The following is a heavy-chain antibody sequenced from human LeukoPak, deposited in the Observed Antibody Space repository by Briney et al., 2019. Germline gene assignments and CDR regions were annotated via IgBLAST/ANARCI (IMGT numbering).Heavy chain of an antibody. J-gene: IGHJ4*02. CDR1: GGSISSYY. CDR2: IYYSGST. D-gene: IGHD6-13*01. Sequence: SETLSLTCAVSGGSISSYYWSWIRQPPGKGLEWIGYIYYSGSTNYNPSLKSRVTISVDTSKNQFSLKLSSVTAADTAVYYCARGIAAAGPNFDYWGQGTLVTVSS. V-gene: IGHV4-59*01. CDR3: ARGIAAAGPNFDY.